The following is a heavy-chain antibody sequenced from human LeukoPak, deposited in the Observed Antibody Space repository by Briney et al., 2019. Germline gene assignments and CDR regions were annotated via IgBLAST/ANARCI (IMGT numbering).Heavy chain of an antibody. Sequence: GASVKVSCKTSGGTFISYAISWVRQAPGQGLEWMGGIIPIFGTANYAQKFQGRVTITADESTSTAYMELSSLRSEDTAVYYCASVGKPYSSSWYERPVDNWFDPWGQGTLVTVSP. CDR3: ASVGKPYSSSWYERPVDNWFDP. D-gene: IGHD6-13*01. CDR1: GGTFISYA. V-gene: IGHV1-69*13. CDR2: IIPIFGTA. J-gene: IGHJ5*02.